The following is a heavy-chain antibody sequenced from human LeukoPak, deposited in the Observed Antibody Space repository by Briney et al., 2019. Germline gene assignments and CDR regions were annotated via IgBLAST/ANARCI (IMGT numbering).Heavy chain of an antibody. Sequence: EGSLRLSCAASGFTLSSYGMHWVRQAPGKGLEWVAVISYDGSNKYYADSVKGRFTISRDNSKNTLYLQINSLRAEDTAVYYCAKDRIGVAAPKAYFDYWGQGTLVTVSS. CDR3: AKDRIGVAAPKAYFDY. V-gene: IGHV3-30*18. J-gene: IGHJ4*02. D-gene: IGHD6-19*01. CDR1: GFTLSSYG. CDR2: ISYDGSNK.